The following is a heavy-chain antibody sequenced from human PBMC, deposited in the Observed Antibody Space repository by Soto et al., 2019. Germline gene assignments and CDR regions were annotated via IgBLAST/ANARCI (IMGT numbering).Heavy chain of an antibody. CDR2: ISGRGGGT. J-gene: IGHJ3*02. D-gene: IGHD6-6*01. Sequence: EVQLLESGGGLVQPGGSLRLSCAASGFTFSSYAMTWLRQAPAQGLEWVSGISGRGGGTCYADSVKGRFTISSDSSKNTLNLQMDSLRAEDTAVYYCAKKTDSSSPWGAREIWGQGTMVSVPS. CDR1: GFTFSSYA. V-gene: IGHV3-23*01. CDR3: AKKTDSSSPWGAREI.